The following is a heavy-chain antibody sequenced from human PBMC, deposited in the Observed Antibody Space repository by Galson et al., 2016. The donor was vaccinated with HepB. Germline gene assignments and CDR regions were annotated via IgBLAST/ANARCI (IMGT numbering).Heavy chain of an antibody. D-gene: IGHD3-22*01. Sequence: SLRLSCAASGFTFSLNALTWVRQAPGKGLEWVSAISSRGITTFYSDSVKGRFTVSRDNSKNTLFLQMESLRAEDTAKYYCAKDFGSTGYYQVFESWGQGTLVAVSS. CDR3: AKDFGSTGYYQVFES. J-gene: IGHJ4*02. V-gene: IGHV3-23*01. CDR1: GFTFSLNA. CDR2: ISSRGITT.